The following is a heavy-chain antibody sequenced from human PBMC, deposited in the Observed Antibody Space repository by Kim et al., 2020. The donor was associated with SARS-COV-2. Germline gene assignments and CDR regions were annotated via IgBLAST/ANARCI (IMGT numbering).Heavy chain of an antibody. CDR2: ITSGSRYM. CDR3: ARQNVAGLYYFDL. CDR1: GFTFSRYT. D-gene: IGHD6-19*01. Sequence: GGSLRLSCAASGFTFSRYTVSWVRQTPENGLQWVSSITSGSRYMDYADSLKGRFTISRDNAGNSLYLQINSLTAADTGVYYCARQNVAGLYYFDLWGQGTLVTVSS. J-gene: IGHJ4*02. V-gene: IGHV3-21*01.